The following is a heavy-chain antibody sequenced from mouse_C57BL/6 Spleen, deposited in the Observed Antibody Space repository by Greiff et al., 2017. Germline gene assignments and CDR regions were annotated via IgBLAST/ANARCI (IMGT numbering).Heavy chain of an antibody. CDR2: ISDGGSYT. D-gene: IGHD3-2*02. CDR1: GFTFSSYA. Sequence: EVMLVESGGGLVKPGGSLKLSCAASGFTFSSYAMSWVRQTPEKRLEWVATISDGGSYTYYPDNVKGRFTISRDNAKNNLYLQMSPLTSEDTAMYYCARESSGDDYAMDYWGQGTSVTVSS. J-gene: IGHJ4*01. CDR3: ARESSGDDYAMDY. V-gene: IGHV5-4*01.